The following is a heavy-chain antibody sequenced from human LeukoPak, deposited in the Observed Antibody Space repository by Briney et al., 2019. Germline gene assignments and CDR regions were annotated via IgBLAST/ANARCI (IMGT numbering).Heavy chain of an antibody. Sequence: PGGSLRLSCAASGFTFSSYEMNWVRQAPGKGLEWVSYISSSGSTIYYADSVKGRFTISRDNAKNSLYLQMNSLRDEDTAVYYCARGPAYCGGDCYSPFDYWGQGTLVTVSS. D-gene: IGHD2-21*02. CDR1: GFTFSSYE. V-gene: IGHV3-48*03. CDR2: ISSSGSTI. J-gene: IGHJ4*02. CDR3: ARGPAYCGGDCYSPFDY.